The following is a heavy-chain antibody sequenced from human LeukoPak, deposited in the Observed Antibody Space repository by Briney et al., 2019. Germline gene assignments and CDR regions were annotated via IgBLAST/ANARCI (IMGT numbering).Heavy chain of an antibody. CDR2: INPSGGST. CDR1: GYTFTSYY. CDR3: ARGPLFGGSCFDP. Sequence: AASVKASCKASGYTFTSYYMHWVRRAPGQGLEWMGIINPSGGSTSYAQKFQGRVTMTRDTSTSTVYMELSSLRSEDTAVYYCARGPLFGGSCFDPWGQGTLVTVSS. V-gene: IGHV1-46*01. D-gene: IGHD2-15*01. J-gene: IGHJ5*02.